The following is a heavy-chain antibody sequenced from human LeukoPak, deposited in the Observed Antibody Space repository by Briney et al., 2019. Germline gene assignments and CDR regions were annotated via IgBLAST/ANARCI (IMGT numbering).Heavy chain of an antibody. J-gene: IGHJ4*02. Sequence: SETLSLTCTVSGGSISSSSYYWGWIRQPPGKGLEWIGSIYYSGSTYYNPSLKSRVTISVDTSKNQLSLKLSSVTAADTAVYYCARSNYDILTGYYGANDYWGQGTLVTVSS. CDR1: GGSISSSSYY. CDR2: IYYSGST. V-gene: IGHV4-39*01. CDR3: ARSNYDILTGYYGANDY. D-gene: IGHD3-9*01.